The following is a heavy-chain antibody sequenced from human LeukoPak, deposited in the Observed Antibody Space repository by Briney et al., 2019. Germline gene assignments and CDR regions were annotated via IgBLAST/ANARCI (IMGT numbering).Heavy chain of an antibody. CDR3: AKRKYSNSGIDDY. Sequence: GGSLRLSCAASGFTFSSYAMSWVCQVPGKGLEWVSVISGSGDNTYYADSVKGRFTISRDNSKNMLYLQMNSLRAEDTAVYYCAKRKYSNSGIDDYWGQGTLVTVSS. CDR2: ISGSGDNT. J-gene: IGHJ4*02. D-gene: IGHD6-6*01. CDR1: GFTFSSYA. V-gene: IGHV3-23*01.